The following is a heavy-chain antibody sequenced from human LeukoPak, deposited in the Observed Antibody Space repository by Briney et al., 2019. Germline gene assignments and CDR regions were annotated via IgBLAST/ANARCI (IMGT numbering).Heavy chain of an antibody. CDR2: MNPNSGNT. J-gene: IGHJ5*02. CDR1: GYTFTSYD. Sequence: ASVKVSCKASGYTFTSYDINWVRQATGQGLEWMGWMNPNSGNTGYAQKFQSRVTMTRNTSISTAYMELSSLRSEDTAVYYCARTWQWLVLGSDWFDPWGQGTLVTVSS. D-gene: IGHD6-19*01. CDR3: ARTWQWLVLGSDWFDP. V-gene: IGHV1-8*01.